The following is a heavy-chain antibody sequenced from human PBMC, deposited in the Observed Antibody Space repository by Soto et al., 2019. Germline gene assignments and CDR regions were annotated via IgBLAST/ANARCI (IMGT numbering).Heavy chain of an antibody. Sequence: EVQLLESGGGLVQPGGSLRLSCAXXGFXFXSYAMSWVRQAPGKGLEWVSVISGSGDSTYYADSVRGRFTISRDNSKNTLYLQMNSLRAEDTAVYYCAKDRDGAAAGPTKFYGMDVWGQGTTVTVSS. V-gene: IGHV3-23*01. CDR1: GFXFXSYA. CDR2: ISGSGDST. CDR3: AKDRDGAAAGPTKFYGMDV. D-gene: IGHD6-13*01. J-gene: IGHJ6*02.